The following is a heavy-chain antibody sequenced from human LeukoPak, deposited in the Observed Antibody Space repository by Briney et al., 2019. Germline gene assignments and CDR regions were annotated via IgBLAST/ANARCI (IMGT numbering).Heavy chain of an antibody. J-gene: IGHJ4*02. CDR1: GGTFSSYA. CDR2: ISPYNDNT. CDR3: ARLRGSIRILTT. V-gene: IGHV1-18*01. D-gene: IGHD2-15*01. Sequence: GASVKVSCKASGGTFSSYAISWVRQAPGQGLEWMGWISPYNDNTNYAQKLQGRVTMTTDTSTSTAYMELRSLRSDDTAVYYCARLRGSIRILTTWGQGTLVTVSS.